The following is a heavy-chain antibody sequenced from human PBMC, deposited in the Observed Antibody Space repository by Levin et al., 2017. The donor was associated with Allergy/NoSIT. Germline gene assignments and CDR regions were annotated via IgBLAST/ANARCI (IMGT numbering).Heavy chain of an antibody. D-gene: IGHD3-10*01. Sequence: AASVKVSCKVSGYTLTELSMHWVRQAPGKGLEWMGGFDPEDGETIYAQKFQGRVTMTEDTSTDTAYMELSSLRSEDTAVYYCATVRYYGSGSYPTLYYFDYWGQGTLVTVSS. CDR1: GYTLTELS. V-gene: IGHV1-24*01. J-gene: IGHJ4*02. CDR3: ATVRYYGSGSYPTLYYFDY. CDR2: FDPEDGET.